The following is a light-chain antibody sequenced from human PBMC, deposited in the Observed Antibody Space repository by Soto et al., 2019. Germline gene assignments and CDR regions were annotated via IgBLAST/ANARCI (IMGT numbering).Light chain of an antibody. J-gene: IGLJ2*01. Sequence: QSVLTQPPSASGTPGQRVTVSCSGTYSNIGINDVHWYRQLSGTAPQILIYDTSQRATGVPDRFSGSRSGTSASLVISGLQPEDEAADHCAAWDDSLNGPAFGGGTKLTVL. V-gene: IGLV1-44*01. CDR2: DTS. CDR3: AAWDDSLNGPA. CDR1: YSNIGIND.